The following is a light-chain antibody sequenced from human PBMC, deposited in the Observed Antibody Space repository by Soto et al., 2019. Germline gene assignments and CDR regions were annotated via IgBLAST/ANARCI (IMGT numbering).Light chain of an antibody. CDR1: ETVAGSY. CDR2: GAS. J-gene: IGKJ1*01. V-gene: IGKV3-20*01. CDR3: QLYGTSPKT. Sequence: EIVLTQSPGTLSLSPGERATLSCRASETVAGSYLAWYQQKPGLAPRLLIHGASTRATGIADRFSGSGSGTDFTLTISRLEPEDFAVYYCQLYGTSPKTFGQGTKVDIK.